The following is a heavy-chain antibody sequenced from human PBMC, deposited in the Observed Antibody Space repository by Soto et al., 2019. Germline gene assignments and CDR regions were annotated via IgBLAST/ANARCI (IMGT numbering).Heavy chain of an antibody. CDR1: GFTFSSYA. Sequence: EVQLLESGGGLVQPGGSLRLSCAASGFTFSSYAMSWVRQAPGKGLEWVSAISGSGGSTYYADSVKGRFTISRDNYKSTLYLQMNSLRAEDTAVYYCAKDYSVGGSSTSLGHYWGQGTLVTVSS. CDR2: ISGSGGST. V-gene: IGHV3-23*01. D-gene: IGHD2-2*01. J-gene: IGHJ4*02. CDR3: AKDYSVGGSSTSLGHY.